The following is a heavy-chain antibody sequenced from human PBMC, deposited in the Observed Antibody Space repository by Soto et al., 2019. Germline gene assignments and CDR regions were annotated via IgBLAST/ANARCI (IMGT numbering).Heavy chain of an antibody. D-gene: IGHD3-3*01. Sequence: ASVKVSCKASGSTFTSYGISWVRQAPGQGLEWMGWISAYNGNTNYAQKLQGRVTMTTDTSTSTAYMELRSLRSDDTAVYYCARAAVPDYDFWSGPPGGYYYYGMDVWGQGTTVTVSS. CDR2: ISAYNGNT. V-gene: IGHV1-18*04. J-gene: IGHJ6*02. CDR1: GSTFTSYG. CDR3: ARAAVPDYDFWSGPPGGYYYYGMDV.